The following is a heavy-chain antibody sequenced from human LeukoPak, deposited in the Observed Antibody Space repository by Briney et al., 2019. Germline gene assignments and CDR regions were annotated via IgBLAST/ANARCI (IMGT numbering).Heavy chain of an antibody. D-gene: IGHD3-3*01. Sequence: ASVKVSCKASRGTFGSYTISWVRQAPGQGLEWMGRIIPILGIANYAQKFQGRVTITADKSTSTAYMELSSLRSEDTAVYYCARDTTYYDFWRRAWFDPWGQGTLVTVSS. CDR1: RGTFGSYT. CDR3: ARDTTYYDFWRRAWFDP. V-gene: IGHV1-69*04. CDR2: IIPILGIA. J-gene: IGHJ5*02.